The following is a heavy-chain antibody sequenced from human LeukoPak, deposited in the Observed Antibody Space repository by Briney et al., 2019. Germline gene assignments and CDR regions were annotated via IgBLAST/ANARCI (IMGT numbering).Heavy chain of an antibody. V-gene: IGHV3-23*01. Sequence: PGGSMRLSCVASGFTFSTSGMSWVRQAPGKGLEWVSAISGSGGKTYYADSVKGRFTISRDNSQNTLYLYMNRLRADDTAVYYCGKEMTSMVTVEYWGQGTLVTVSS. CDR3: GKEMTSMVTVEY. J-gene: IGHJ4*02. CDR2: ISGSGGKT. D-gene: IGHD5-18*01. CDR1: GFTFSTSG.